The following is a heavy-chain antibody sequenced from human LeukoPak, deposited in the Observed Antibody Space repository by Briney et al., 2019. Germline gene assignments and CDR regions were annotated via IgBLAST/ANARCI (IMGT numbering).Heavy chain of an antibody. CDR1: GFTFSSYS. V-gene: IGHV3-23*01. J-gene: IGHJ5*02. Sequence: GGSLRLSCAASGFTFSSYSMNWVRQAPGKGLEWVSIIGRGGGGIHYADSVKGRFTVSRDDSENTVYLQMSSLRVEDTAVYYCTMEPNGEAHRWGQGTLVTVSP. D-gene: IGHD3-10*01. CDR2: IGRGGGGI. CDR3: TMEPNGEAHR.